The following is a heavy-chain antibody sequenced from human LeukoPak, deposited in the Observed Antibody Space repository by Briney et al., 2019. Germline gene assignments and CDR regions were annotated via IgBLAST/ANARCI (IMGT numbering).Heavy chain of an antibody. CDR2: VNPSGGST. D-gene: IGHD2-15*01. Sequence: ASVKVSCKASGYTFTSHYMHWVRQAPGQGLEWMGIVNPSGGSTSYAQKFQGRVTMTRDTSTSTVYMELSSLRSEDTAVYYCERARGGVGVVAATGFDYWGQGTLVTVSS. CDR1: GYTFTSHY. CDR3: ERARGGVGVVAATGFDY. J-gene: IGHJ4*02. V-gene: IGHV1-46*01.